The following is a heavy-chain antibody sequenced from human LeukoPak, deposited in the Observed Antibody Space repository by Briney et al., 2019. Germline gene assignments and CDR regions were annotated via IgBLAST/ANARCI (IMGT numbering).Heavy chain of an antibody. D-gene: IGHD3-3*01. CDR1: GYTFTGYY. V-gene: IGHV1-2*02. Sequence: GASVKVSYKASGYTFTGYYMHWVRQAPGQGLEWMGWINPNSGGTNYAQKFQGRVTMTRDTSISTAYMELSRLRSDDTAVYYCARGHYDFWSGSYYYYMDVWGKETTVTVSS. CDR2: INPNSGGT. J-gene: IGHJ6*03. CDR3: ARGHYDFWSGSYYYYMDV.